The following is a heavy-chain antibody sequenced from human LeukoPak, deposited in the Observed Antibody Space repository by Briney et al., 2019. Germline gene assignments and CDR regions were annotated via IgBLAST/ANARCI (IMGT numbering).Heavy chain of an antibody. V-gene: IGHV4-4*08. J-gene: IGHJ4*02. D-gene: IGHD6-13*01. Sequence: SETLSLTCTVSGGSSGTYYWSWVRQTPGKGLEWVGYSYTCGSTEYNPSLKSRVTISVDPSKNQFSLKLSSVTAADTAVYYCARLGRYSSSPVGYWGQGTLVTVSS. CDR3: ARLGRYSSSPVGY. CDR1: GGSSGTYY. CDR2: SYTCGST.